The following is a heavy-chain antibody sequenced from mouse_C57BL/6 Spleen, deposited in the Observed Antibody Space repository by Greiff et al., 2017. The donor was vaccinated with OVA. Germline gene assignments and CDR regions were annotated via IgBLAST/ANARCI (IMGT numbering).Heavy chain of an antibody. CDR1: GYSITSGYD. Sequence: EVMLVESGPGMVKPSQSLSLTCTVTGYSITSGYDWHWIRHFPGNKLEWMGYISYSGSTNYNPSLKSRISITHDTSKNHFFLKLNSVTTEDTATYYCARELGGYFDYWGQGTTLTVSS. CDR3: ARELGGYFDY. J-gene: IGHJ2*01. CDR2: ISYSGST. V-gene: IGHV3-1*01. D-gene: IGHD4-1*01.